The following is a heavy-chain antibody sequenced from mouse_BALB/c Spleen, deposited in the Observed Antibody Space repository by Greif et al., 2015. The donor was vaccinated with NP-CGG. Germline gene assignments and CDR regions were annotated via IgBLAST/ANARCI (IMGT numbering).Heavy chain of an antibody. CDR2: ISYDGSN. D-gene: IGHD1-1*02. CDR3: AIDGIYYYAMDY. Sequence: EVKLMESGPGLVKPSQSLSLTCSVTGCSITSGYYWNWIRQFPGNKLEWMGYISYDGSNNYNPSLKNRISITRDTSKSQFFLKFNSVTTDDTATYYCAIDGIYYYAMDYWGQGTSVTVSS. V-gene: IGHV3-6*02. CDR1: GCSITSGYY. J-gene: IGHJ4*01.